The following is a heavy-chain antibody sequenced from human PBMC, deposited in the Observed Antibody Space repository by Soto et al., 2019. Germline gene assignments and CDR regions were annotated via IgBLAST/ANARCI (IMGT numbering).Heavy chain of an antibody. CDR2: ITWNSGSR. CDR1: GFTFDDYA. V-gene: IGHV3-9*01. CDR3: ARSKGGLKSLKNTATAFWGPCHI. J-gene: IGHJ3*02. Sequence: EVQLVESGGGLVKPGRSLRLSCAASGFTFDDYAMHWVRQAPGKGPEWVSGITWNSGSRGYAESVKGRFTISRDNAKNSLYLQMNSLSAEDTALYYCARSKGGLKSLKNTATAFWGPCHIWGEGTRVTVSS. D-gene: IGHD4-17*01.